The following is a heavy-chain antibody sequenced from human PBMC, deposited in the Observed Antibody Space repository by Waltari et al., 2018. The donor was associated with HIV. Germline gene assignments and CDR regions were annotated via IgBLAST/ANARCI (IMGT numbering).Heavy chain of an antibody. D-gene: IGHD3-22*01. V-gene: IGHV1-2*02. Sequence: QVQLVQSGAVGNNPRGSARVSGAASGYTFSSSFMTCIRQAPGQGLDWMGWINPNSGGTNYAQKFQGRVTMTRDTSISTAYMELSRLRSDDTAVYYCARDGYYDSSGSIDYWGQGTLVTVSS. CDR2: INPNSGGT. J-gene: IGHJ4*02. CDR3: ARDGYYDSSGSIDY. CDR1: GYTFSSSF.